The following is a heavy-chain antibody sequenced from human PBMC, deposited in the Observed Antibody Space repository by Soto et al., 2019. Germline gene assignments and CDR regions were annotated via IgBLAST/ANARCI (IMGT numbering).Heavy chain of an antibody. CDR3: ERPYCRSTRCYLSYYGMDV. CDR2: ISADGSHQ. D-gene: IGHD2-2*01. Sequence: QVQVVESGGGVVQPGTSLRLSCAASGFTFSVSAIHWVRQAPGKGLEWVAVISADGSHQYYADSVRGRFTISRDNPKNTLYLKMNSLRAEDTAVYYCERPYCRSTRCYLSYYGMDVWGPGTTVTVSS. V-gene: IGHV3-30-3*01. J-gene: IGHJ6*02. CDR1: GFTFSVSA.